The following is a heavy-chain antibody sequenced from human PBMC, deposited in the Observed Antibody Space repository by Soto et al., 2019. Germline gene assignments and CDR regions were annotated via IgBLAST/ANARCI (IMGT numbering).Heavy chain of an antibody. Sequence: GGSLRLSCAASGFTFSSYAMSWVRQAPGKGLEWVSAISGSGGSTYYADSVKGRFTISRDNSKNTLYLQMNSLRAEDTAVYYCARATGYDFWSGYYTFDYWGQGTLVTVSS. V-gene: IGHV3-23*01. CDR3: ARATGYDFWSGYYTFDY. CDR2: ISGSGGST. CDR1: GFTFSSYA. J-gene: IGHJ4*02. D-gene: IGHD3-3*01.